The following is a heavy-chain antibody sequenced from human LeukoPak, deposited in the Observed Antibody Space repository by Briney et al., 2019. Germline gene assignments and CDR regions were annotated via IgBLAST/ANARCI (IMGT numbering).Heavy chain of an antibody. CDR1: GGSISSSSYY. CDR2: IYYSGST. V-gene: IGHV4-39*01. J-gene: IGHJ4*02. D-gene: IGHD5-12*01. CDR3: ASLYSGYALGDY. Sequence: SETLSLTCTVSGGSISSSSYYWGWIRQPPGKGLEWIGRIYYSGSTYYNPSLKSRVTISVDTSKNQFSLKLSSVTAADTAVYYCASLYSGYALGDYWGQGTLVTVSS.